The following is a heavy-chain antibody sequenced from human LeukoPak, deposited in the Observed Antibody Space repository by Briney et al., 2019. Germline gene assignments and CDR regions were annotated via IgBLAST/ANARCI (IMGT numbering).Heavy chain of an antibody. J-gene: IGHJ4*02. V-gene: IGHV3-23*01. CDR2: IRGSGGST. CDR1: GFTFSSHA. D-gene: IGHD3-3*01. Sequence: GGSLRLSCAASGFTFSSHAVSWVRQAPGKGLEWVSAIRGSGGSTYYADSVKGRFTISRDNSKNTLYLQMNSLRAEDTAVYYCAKGEYYDFWSGYYKGYFDYWGQGTLVTVSS. CDR3: AKGEYYDFWSGYYKGYFDY.